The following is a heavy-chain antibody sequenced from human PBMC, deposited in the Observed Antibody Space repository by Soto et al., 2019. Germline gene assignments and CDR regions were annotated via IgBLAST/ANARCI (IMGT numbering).Heavy chain of an antibody. CDR3: ARESTLVRGVTLDY. Sequence: SETLSLTCSVSGGSISHYYLHWIRQPAGKGLEWIGRIFTRGSTNYNPSLRSRVTMSVDTSKNQFSLNLSSLTAADTAVYYCARESTLVRGVTLDYWGQGALVTVSS. D-gene: IGHD3-10*01. CDR2: IFTRGST. V-gene: IGHV4-4*07. J-gene: IGHJ4*02. CDR1: GGSISHYY.